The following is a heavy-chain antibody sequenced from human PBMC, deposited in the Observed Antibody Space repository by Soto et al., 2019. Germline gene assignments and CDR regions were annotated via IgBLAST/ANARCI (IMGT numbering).Heavy chain of an antibody. CDR3: ARAAGSGSFLFDY. J-gene: IGHJ4*02. Sequence: SETLSLTCTVSGGSISSYYWNWIRQPPGTGLEWIGYIYYSGSTNYNPSLKSRVTISVDTSKNQFSLKLSSVTAADTAVYYCARAAGSGSFLFDYWGQGTLVTVSS. CDR2: IYYSGST. D-gene: IGHD3-10*01. V-gene: IGHV4-59*01. CDR1: GGSISSYY.